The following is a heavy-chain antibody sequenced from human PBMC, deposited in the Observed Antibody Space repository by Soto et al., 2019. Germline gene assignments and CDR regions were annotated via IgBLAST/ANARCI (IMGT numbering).Heavy chain of an antibody. CDR3: ARNESSNIYGMDV. D-gene: IGHD6-6*01. V-gene: IGHV3-21*01. J-gene: IGHJ6*02. CDR1: GFPFSSYS. CDR2: ISSSSFSI. Sequence: EVQLVESGGGLVKPGGSLRLPWPASGFPFSSYSLNWVRQAPGKGLDGASSISSSSFSINYADSVKGRFSISRDNAQNSLHLQMNNLRAEDTAVYYCARNESSNIYGMDVWGQGTTVTVSS.